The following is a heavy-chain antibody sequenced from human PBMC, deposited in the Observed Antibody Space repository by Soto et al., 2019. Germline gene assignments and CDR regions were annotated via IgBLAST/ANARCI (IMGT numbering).Heavy chain of an antibody. CDR2: ISSSSSYI. D-gene: IGHD3-3*01. V-gene: IGHV3-21*01. CDR3: ARDPPPLDYDFWSGYSHPLDY. Sequence: GGSLRPSCAASGFIFTRYSMNWVRQAPGKGLEWVSSISSSSSYIYYADSVKGRFTISRDNAKNSLYLQMNSLRAEDTAVYYCARDPPPLDYDFWSGYSHPLDYWGQGTLVTVSS. J-gene: IGHJ4*02. CDR1: GFIFTRYS.